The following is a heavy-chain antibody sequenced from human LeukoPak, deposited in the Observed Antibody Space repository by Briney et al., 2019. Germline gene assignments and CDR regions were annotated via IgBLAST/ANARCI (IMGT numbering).Heavy chain of an antibody. D-gene: IGHD5-18*01. V-gene: IGHV3-23*01. J-gene: IGHJ4*02. Sequence: GGSLRLSCAASEFTFSNYAMSSVRQAPGKGLEWVSAISGSGGSTYYADSVKGRFTISRDNSKNTLYLQMNSLRAEDTAVYYCAKVPWGYSYGLYYFDYWGQGTLVTVSS. CDR2: ISGSGGST. CDR3: AKVPWGYSYGLYYFDY. CDR1: EFTFSNYA.